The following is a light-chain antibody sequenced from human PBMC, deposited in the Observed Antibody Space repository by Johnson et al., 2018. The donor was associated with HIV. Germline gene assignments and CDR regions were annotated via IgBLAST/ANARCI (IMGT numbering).Light chain of an antibody. V-gene: IGLV1-51*01. Sequence: QSVLTQPPSVSAAPGQKVTISCSGSSSNIGNNYVSWYQQLTGTAPTLLIYDNNKRPSGIPDRFSGSKSGTSATLGITGRQTGDEADYYCGTWDSSLSAAYVFGTGTKVTVL. CDR3: GTWDSSLSAAYV. J-gene: IGLJ1*01. CDR2: DNN. CDR1: SSNIGNNY.